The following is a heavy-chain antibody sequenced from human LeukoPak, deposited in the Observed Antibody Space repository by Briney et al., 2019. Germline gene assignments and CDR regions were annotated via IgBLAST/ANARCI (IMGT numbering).Heavy chain of an antibody. CDR2: ISSSSSSTI. J-gene: IGHJ3*01. V-gene: IGHV3-48*04. CDR3: TRGYGGHYRLDF. D-gene: IGHD2-21*01. Sequence: GGSLRLSCAASGFTFSSYSMNWVRQAPGKGLEWVSYISSSSSSTIYYADSVKGRFTISRDNAKNSLYLQMNSLRAEDTAVYYCTRGYGGHYRLDFWGQGTMVTVSS. CDR1: GFTFSSYS.